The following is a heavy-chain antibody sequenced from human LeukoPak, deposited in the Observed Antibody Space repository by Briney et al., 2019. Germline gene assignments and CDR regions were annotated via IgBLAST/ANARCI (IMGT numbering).Heavy chain of an antibody. CDR2: INPNSGGT. CDR3: ARSPISITGTTVDY. CDR1: GYTFTGYY. J-gene: IGHJ4*02. D-gene: IGHD1/OR15-1a*01. V-gene: IGHV1-2*02. Sequence: GASVKVSCKASGYTFTGYYMHWVRQAPGQGLEWMGWINPNSGGTNYAQKFQGRVTMTRDTSISTAYMDLSRLRSDDTAVYYCARSPISITGTTVDYWGQGTLVTVSS.